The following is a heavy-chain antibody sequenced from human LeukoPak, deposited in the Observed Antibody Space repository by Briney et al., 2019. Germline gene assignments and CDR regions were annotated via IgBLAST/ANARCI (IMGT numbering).Heavy chain of an antibody. CDR1: GGTFSSYA. CDR3: ARSMITFGGVIVGFDY. D-gene: IGHD3-16*02. J-gene: IGHJ4*02. Sequence: SVKVSCKASGGTFSSYAISWVRQAPGQGLEWMGGIIPIFGTANYAQKFQGRVTITADESTSTAYMELSGLRSEDTAVYYCARSMITFGGVIVGFDYWGQGTLVTVSS. V-gene: IGHV1-69*13. CDR2: IIPIFGTA.